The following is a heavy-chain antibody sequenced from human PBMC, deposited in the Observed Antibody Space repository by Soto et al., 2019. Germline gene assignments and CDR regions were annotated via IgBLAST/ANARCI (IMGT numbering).Heavy chain of an antibody. CDR3: ARTELGYCSGGSCWS. J-gene: IGHJ5*02. CDR2: TRNKANSYTT. D-gene: IGHD2-15*01. CDR1: GFTFSDHY. V-gene: IGHV3-72*01. Sequence: PGGSLRLSCAASGFTFSDHYMDWVRQAPGKGLEWVGRTRNKANSYTTEYAASVKGRFTISRDDSKNSLYLQMNSLKTEDTAVYYCARTELGYCSGGSCWSWGQGTLVTVSS.